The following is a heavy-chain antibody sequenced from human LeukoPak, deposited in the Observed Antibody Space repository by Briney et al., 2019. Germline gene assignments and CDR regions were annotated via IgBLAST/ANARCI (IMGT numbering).Heavy chain of an antibody. D-gene: IGHD2-2*01. CDR1: GYSFTSYW. V-gene: IGHV5-51*01. J-gene: IGHJ5*02. CDR2: IYPGDSET. CDR3: TRRPCSSTSCYRARRDWFDP. Sequence: GESLKISCKGSGYSFTSYWIGWVRQMPGKGLEWMGIIYPGDSETRYSPSFQGQVTISADKSISTAYLQWSSLKASDTAMYYCTRRPCSSTSCYRARRDWFDPWGQGTLVTVSS.